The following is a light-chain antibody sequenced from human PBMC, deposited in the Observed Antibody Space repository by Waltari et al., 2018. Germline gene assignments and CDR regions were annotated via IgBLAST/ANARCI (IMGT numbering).Light chain of an antibody. CDR1: SSNVGGYTL. V-gene: IGLV2-11*01. Sequence: QSALTQPASVSGSPGQSITIPCTGTSSNVGGYTLVSCYQVHPGKVPKLILYDVDKRPSGVPDRFSGSKAGNKASLTISGLQTEDEADYYCCSYAGRYTSVFGGGTKVTVL. J-gene: IGLJ2*01. CDR3: CSYAGRYTSV. CDR2: DVD.